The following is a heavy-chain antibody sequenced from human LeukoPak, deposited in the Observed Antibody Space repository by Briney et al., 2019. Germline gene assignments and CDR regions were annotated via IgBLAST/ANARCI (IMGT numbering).Heavy chain of an antibody. V-gene: IGHV4-34*01. CDR1: GGSSSGYY. CDR2: INHSGST. Sequence: SETLSLTCAVYGGSSSGYYWSWIRQPPGKGLEWIGEINHSGSTNYNPSLKSRVTISVDTSKNQFSLKLSSVTAADTAVYYCARMRPNREAVVVAATPFFDYWGQGTLVTVSS. D-gene: IGHD2-15*01. J-gene: IGHJ4*02. CDR3: ARMRPNREAVVVAATPFFDY.